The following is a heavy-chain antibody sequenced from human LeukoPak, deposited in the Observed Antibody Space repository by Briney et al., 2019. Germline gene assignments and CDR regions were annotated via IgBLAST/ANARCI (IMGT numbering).Heavy chain of an antibody. CDR1: GFTFSSYE. J-gene: IGHJ4*02. CDR2: ISNTGRTI. CDR3: VRGDRYFFDF. Sequence: GGSLRLSCAASGFTFSSYEMNWVRQAPGRGLEWVSYISNTGRTIYYRDAVKGRFTISRDNAKNSLYLQMNSLRAEDTAIYYCVRGDRYFFDFWGQGTLVTVSS. V-gene: IGHV3-48*03.